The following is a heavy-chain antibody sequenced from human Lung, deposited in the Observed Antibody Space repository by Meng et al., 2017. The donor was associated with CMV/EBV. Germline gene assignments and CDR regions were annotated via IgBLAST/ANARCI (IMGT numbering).Heavy chain of an antibody. CDR3: ARRSSTSLEGAFDI. CDR1: GYSFTSYW. Sequence: GEXXKISCKGSGYSFTSYWIGWVRQMPGKGLEWMGIIYPGDSDTRYSPSFQGQVTISADKSISTAYLQWSSLKASDTAMYDCARRSSTSLEGAFDIWGQGTMVTVSS. J-gene: IGHJ3*02. V-gene: IGHV5-51*01. CDR2: IYPGDSDT. D-gene: IGHD2-2*01.